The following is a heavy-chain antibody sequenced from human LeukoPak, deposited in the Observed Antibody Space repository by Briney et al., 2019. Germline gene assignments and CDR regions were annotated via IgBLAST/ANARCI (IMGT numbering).Heavy chain of an antibody. J-gene: IGHJ4*02. CDR3: ARDRVTMIVVVIGYYFDY. D-gene: IGHD3-22*01. Sequence: GGSLRLSCAASGFTFSSYGMHWVRQAPGKGLEWVAVISYDGSNKYYADSVKGRITISRDNSKNTLYLQMNSLRAEDTAVYYCARDRVTMIVVVIGYYFDYWGQGTLVTVSS. V-gene: IGHV3-30*03. CDR1: GFTFSSYG. CDR2: ISYDGSNK.